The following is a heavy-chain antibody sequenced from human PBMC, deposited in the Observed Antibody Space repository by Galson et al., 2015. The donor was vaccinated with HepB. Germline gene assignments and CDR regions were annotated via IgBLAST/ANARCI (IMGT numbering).Heavy chain of an antibody. CDR1: GGSISSYY. V-gene: IGHV4-4*07. D-gene: IGHD2-15*01. CDR3: ARGDIVVVVAANTTANYYYGMDV. J-gene: IGHJ6*02. Sequence: ETLSLTCTVSGGSISSYYWSWIRQPAGKGLEWIGRIYTSGSTNYNPSLKSRVTMSVDTSKNQFSLKLSSVTAADTAVYYCARGDIVVVVAANTTANYYYGMDVWGQGTTVTVSS. CDR2: IYTSGST.